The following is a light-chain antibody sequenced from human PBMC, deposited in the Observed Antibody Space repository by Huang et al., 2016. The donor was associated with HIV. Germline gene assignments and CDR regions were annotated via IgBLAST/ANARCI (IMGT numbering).Light chain of an antibody. V-gene: IGKV3-20*01. CDR3: QQYGTSPLT. CDR2: GVS. J-gene: IGKJ4*01. CDR1: QSVTNTY. Sequence: DIVLTQSPGTLSLSPGESATLSCRASQSVTNTYLACYQQRPGQPPRLLSYGVSYRATTVPDRFSGSGSGTDFALTINRLEREDFAMYYCQQYGTSPLTFGGGTKVEI.